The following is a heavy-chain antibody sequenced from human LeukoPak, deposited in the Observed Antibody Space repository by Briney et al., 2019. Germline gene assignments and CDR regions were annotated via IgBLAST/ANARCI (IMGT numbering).Heavy chain of an antibody. CDR2: INHSGST. J-gene: IGHJ6*02. CDR3: ARAAGRVAAKCAHYYGMDV. V-gene: IGHV4-34*01. Sequence: SETLSLTCAVYGGSFSGYYWSWIRQPPGKGLEWIGEINHSGSTNYNPSLKSRVTISVDTSKNQFSLKLSSVTAADTAVYYCARAAGRVAAKCAHYYGMDVWGQGTTVTVSS. CDR1: GGSFSGYY. D-gene: IGHD2-15*01.